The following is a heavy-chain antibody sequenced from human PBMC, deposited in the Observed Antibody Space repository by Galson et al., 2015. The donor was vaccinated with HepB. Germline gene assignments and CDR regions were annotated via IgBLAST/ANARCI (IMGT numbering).Heavy chain of an antibody. V-gene: IGHV4-34*01. CDR2: INHSGST. CDR1: GGSFSGYY. J-gene: IGHJ6*02. Sequence: SETLSLTCAVYGGSFSGYYWSWIRQPPGKGLEWIGEINHSGSTNYNPSLKSRVTISVDTSKNQFSLKLSSVTAADTAVYYCAGGRYCSGGSCYSIYYYYGMDVWGQGTTVTVSS. D-gene: IGHD2-15*01. CDR3: AGGRYCSGGSCYSIYYYYGMDV.